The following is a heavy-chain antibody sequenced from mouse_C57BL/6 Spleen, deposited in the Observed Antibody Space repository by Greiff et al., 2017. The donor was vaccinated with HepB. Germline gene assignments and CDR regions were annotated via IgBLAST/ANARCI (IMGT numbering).Heavy chain of an antibody. Sequence: VQLQQSGAELVKPGASVKLSCKASGYTFTSYWMHWVKQRPGQGLEWIGMIHPNSGSTNYNEKFKSKATLTVDKSSSTAYMQLSSLTSEDSAVYYCARGDYAHAMDYWGQGTSVTVSS. V-gene: IGHV1-64*01. D-gene: IGHD2-4*01. J-gene: IGHJ4*01. CDR3: ARGDYAHAMDY. CDR2: IHPNSGST. CDR1: GYTFTSYW.